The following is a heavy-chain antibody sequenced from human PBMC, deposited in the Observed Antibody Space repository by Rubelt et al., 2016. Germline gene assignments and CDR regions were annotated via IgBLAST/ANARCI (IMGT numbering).Heavy chain of an antibody. CDR2: ITPIFGTA. J-gene: IGHJ1*01. Sequence: QVQLVQSGAEVKKPGASVKVSCKESGYTFTSYYMHGVRQAPGQELEWMGGITPIFGTANYAQKFQGRGTITADESTSTAYMELSSLRSEDTAVYYCASAVGYQNQGNFQHWGQGTLVTVSS. CDR3: ASAVGYQNQGNFQH. D-gene: IGHD3-16*02. CDR1: GYTFTSYY. V-gene: IGHV1-69*01.